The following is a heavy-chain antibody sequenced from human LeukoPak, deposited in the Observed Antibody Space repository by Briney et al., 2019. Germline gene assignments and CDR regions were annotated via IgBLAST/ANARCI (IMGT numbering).Heavy chain of an antibody. J-gene: IGHJ4*02. CDR3: ARGGTPGYSSGRIDY. Sequence: GGSLRLSCVASGFTVRSNYMSWVRQAPGKGLEWVSVIYSAGNTYYADSVKGRFTISRHNSKNTLYLQMNSLRVEDTAVYYCARGGTPGYSSGRIDYWGQGTLVTVSS. CDR2: IYSAGNT. V-gene: IGHV3-53*04. CDR1: GFTVRSNY. D-gene: IGHD6-19*01.